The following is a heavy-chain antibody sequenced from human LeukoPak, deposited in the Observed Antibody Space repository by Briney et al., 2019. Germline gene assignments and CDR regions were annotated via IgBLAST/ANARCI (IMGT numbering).Heavy chain of an antibody. Sequence: PGGSLRLSCAASGFTFSSYWMSWVRQAPGKGLEWVANIKQDGSEKYYVDSVKGRFTISRDNAKNSLYLQMNSLRAEDTAVYYCARVQQLVRAYYYYMDVWGKGTTVTVSS. J-gene: IGHJ6*03. D-gene: IGHD6-13*01. V-gene: IGHV3-7*04. CDR2: IKQDGSEK. CDR1: GFTFSSYW. CDR3: ARVQQLVRAYYYYMDV.